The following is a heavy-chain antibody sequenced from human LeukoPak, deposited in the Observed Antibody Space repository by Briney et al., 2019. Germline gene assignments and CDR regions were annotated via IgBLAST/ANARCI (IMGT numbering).Heavy chain of an antibody. V-gene: IGHV3-21*01. CDR3: ASGTDSDPDFDY. D-gene: IGHD2-21*01. CDR2: ISSSSSYI. J-gene: IGHJ4*02. Sequence: PGGSLRLSCVASGFTFSSYSMNWVRQAPGKGLEWVSSISSSSSYIYYADSVKGRFTISRDNAKNSLYLQMNSLRAEDTAVYYCASGTDSDPDFDYWGQGTLVTVSS. CDR1: GFTFSSYS.